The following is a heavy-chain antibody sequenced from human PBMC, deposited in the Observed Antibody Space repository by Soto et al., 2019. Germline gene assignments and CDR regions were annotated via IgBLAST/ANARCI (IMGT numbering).Heavy chain of an antibody. CDR3: ARSYCSGGSCYFDP. V-gene: IGHV3-7*01. CDR2: IKQDGSEK. D-gene: IGHD2-15*01. J-gene: IGHJ5*02. CDR1: GFTFSSYW. Sequence: GGSLRLSCAASGFTFSSYWMSWVRQAPGKGLEWVANIKQDGSEKYYVDSVKGRFTISRDNAKNALYLQMNSLRAEDTAVYYCARSYCSGGSCYFDPWGQGTLVTVSS.